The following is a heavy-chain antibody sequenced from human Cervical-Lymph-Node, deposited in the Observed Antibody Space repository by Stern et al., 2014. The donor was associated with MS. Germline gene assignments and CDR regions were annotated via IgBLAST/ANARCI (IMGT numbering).Heavy chain of an antibody. J-gene: IGHJ4*02. V-gene: IGHV4-4*02. CDR3: ARGKEYAWGL. CDR1: GDSITNNRW. D-gene: IGHD2-8*01. CDR2: IHHGGST. Sequence: QVQLQESGPGLVKPSGTLSLTCGVSGDSITNNRWWWSWVRQPPGKGLEWIGEIHHGGSTSSTPSLKSRVTRSVDMSKTHSSLEVSSVTAADTAVYYCARGKEYAWGLWGQGTLVTVPS.